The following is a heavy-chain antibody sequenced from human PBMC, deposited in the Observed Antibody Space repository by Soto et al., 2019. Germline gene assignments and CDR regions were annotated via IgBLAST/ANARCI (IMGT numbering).Heavy chain of an antibody. J-gene: IGHJ5*02. CDR1: GFTFSSYA. Sequence: EVQLLESGGGLVQPGGSLRLSCAASGFTFSSYAMSWVRQAPGKGLEWVSAISGSGGSTYYADSGKGRFTIARDNSKNTLYLQMNSLRAEDTAVYYCAKDRQQWLVRGWFDPWGQGTLVTVSS. V-gene: IGHV3-23*01. D-gene: IGHD6-19*01. CDR3: AKDRQQWLVRGWFDP. CDR2: ISGSGGST.